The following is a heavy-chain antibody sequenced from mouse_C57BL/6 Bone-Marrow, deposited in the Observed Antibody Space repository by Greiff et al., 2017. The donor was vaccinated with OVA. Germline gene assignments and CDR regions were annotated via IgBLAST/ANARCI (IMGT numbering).Heavy chain of an antibody. Sequence: QVQLKESGAELVRPGASVTLSCKASGYTFTDYEMHWVKQTPVHGLEWIGAIFPETGGTAYNQKFKGKAILTADKSSSTDYMELRSLTSEDSAVDYYTRDWDEAYWGQGTLVTVSA. D-gene: IGHD4-1*01. CDR3: TRDWDEAY. V-gene: IGHV1-15*01. CDR1: GYTFTDYE. CDR2: IFPETGGT. J-gene: IGHJ3*01.